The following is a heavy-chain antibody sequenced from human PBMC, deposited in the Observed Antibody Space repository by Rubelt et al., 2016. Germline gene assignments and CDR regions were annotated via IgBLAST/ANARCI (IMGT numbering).Heavy chain of an antibody. CDR3: ARVTAVAGRRAERGQIDY. CDR2: INHSGST. D-gene: IGHD6-19*01. CDR1: GGSFSGYY. Sequence: QVQLQQWGAGLLKPSETLSLTCAVYGGSFSGYYWSWIRQPPGKGLEWIGEINHSGSTNYNPSLKSRCTISVDTSKNQFSLKLSSVTAADTAVYYCARVTAVAGRRAERGQIDYWGQGTLVTVSS. J-gene: IGHJ4*02. V-gene: IGHV4-34*01.